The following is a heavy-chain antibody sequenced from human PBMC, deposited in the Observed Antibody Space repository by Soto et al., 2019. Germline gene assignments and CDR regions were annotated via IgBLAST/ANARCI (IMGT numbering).Heavy chain of an antibody. CDR3: ARTDKFNSQSSGWANRFDF. D-gene: IGHD6-19*01. CDR1: GFTFMNYG. V-gene: IGHV3-23*01. CDR2: FTSGGYI. Sequence: EVHLLESGGDLVHPGGSLRLSCAASGFTFMNYGMTWVRQAPGERPEWVATFTSGGYISYRDTVEGRFTISRDISKNMVFLQMNSLTVEDTAVYYCARTDKFNSQSSGWANRFDFWGQGTLVTVSS. J-gene: IGHJ4*02.